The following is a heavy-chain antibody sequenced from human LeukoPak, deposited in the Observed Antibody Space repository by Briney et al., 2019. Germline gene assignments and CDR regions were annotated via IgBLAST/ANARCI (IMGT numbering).Heavy chain of an antibody. J-gene: IGHJ6*03. CDR3: ASAGGYDFWSGYFQQYYYYMDV. V-gene: IGHV1-46*03. CDR1: GYTFTSYY. Sequence: ASVKVSCKASGYTFTSYYMHWVRQAPGQGLEWMGIINPSGGSTSYAQKFQGRVTMTRDTSTSTVYMELSSLRSEDTAVYYCASAGGYDFWSGYFQQYYYYMDVWGKGTTVTVSS. D-gene: IGHD3-3*01. CDR2: INPSGGST.